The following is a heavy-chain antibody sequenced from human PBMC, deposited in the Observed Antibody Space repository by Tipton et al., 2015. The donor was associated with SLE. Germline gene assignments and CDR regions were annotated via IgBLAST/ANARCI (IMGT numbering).Heavy chain of an antibody. J-gene: IGHJ3*02. V-gene: IGHV3-74*01. CDR1: GFTFSNYW. CDR3: AKVELVLGALDAFDI. Sequence: GSLRLSCAASGFTFSNYWMNWVRQAPGKGLVWVSRINSDGSSTSYADSVKGRFTISRDNSKNTLYLQMNSLRAEDTAVYYCAKVELVLGALDAFDIWGRGTMVTVSS. CDR2: INSDGSST. D-gene: IGHD1-26*01.